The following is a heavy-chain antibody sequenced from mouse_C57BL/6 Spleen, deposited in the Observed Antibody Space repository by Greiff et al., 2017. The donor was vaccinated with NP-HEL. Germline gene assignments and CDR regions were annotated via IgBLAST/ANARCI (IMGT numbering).Heavy chain of an antibody. V-gene: IGHV1-82*01. CDR2: IYPGDGDT. Sequence: QVQLKESGPELVKPGASVKISCKASGYAFSSSWMNWVKQRPGKGLEWIGRIYPGDGDTNYNGKFKGKATLTADKSSSTAYMQLSSLTSEDSAVYFCARVDYGGFAYWGQGTLVTVSA. CDR3: ARVDYGGFAY. J-gene: IGHJ3*01. CDR1: GYAFSSSW. D-gene: IGHD2-4*01.